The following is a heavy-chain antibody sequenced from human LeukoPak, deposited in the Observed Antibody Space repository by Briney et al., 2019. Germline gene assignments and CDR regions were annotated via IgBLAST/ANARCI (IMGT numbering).Heavy chain of an antibody. CDR1: GGSFSGYY. Sequence: SETLSLTCAVYGGSFSGYYWSWIRQPPGKGLEWIGETNHSGSTNYNPSLKSRVTISVDTSKNQFSLKLSSVTAADTAVYYCASESGVVGATDYWGQGTLVTVSS. V-gene: IGHV4-34*01. D-gene: IGHD1-26*01. CDR3: ASESGVVGATDY. CDR2: TNHSGST. J-gene: IGHJ4*02.